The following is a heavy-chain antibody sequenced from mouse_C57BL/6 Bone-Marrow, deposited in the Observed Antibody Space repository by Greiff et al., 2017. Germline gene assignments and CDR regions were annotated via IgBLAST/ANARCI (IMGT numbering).Heavy chain of an antibody. D-gene: IGHD5-1*01. CDR1: GFTFSSYG. CDR2: ISSGGSYT. CDR3: ARRGYLLDY. J-gene: IGHJ2*01. V-gene: IGHV5-6*02. Sequence: EVMLVESGGDLVKPGGSLKLSCAASGFTFSSYGMSWVRQTPDKRLEWVATISSGGSYTYYPDSVKGRFTISRNNAKNTLYLQMSSLKSEDTAMYYCARRGYLLDYWGQGTTLTVSS.